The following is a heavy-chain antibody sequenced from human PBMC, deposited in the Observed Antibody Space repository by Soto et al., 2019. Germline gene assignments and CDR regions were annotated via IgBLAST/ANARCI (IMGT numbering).Heavy chain of an antibody. J-gene: IGHJ3*02. CDR2: IVVGSGNT. D-gene: IGHD4-17*01. CDR3: AAPQNDYGDTDDAFDI. Sequence: SVKVSCKASGFTFTSSAVQWVRQARGQRLEWIGWIVVGSGNTNYAQKFQERVTITRDMSTSTAYMELSSLRSEDTAVYYCAAPQNDYGDTDDAFDIWGQGTMVTVSS. CDR1: GFTFTSSA. V-gene: IGHV1-58*01.